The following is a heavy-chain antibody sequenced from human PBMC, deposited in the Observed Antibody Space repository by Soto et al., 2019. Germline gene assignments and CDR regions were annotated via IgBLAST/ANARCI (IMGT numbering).Heavy chain of an antibody. CDR3: ARDGGFKYSYGSSPDY. CDR1: GFPFSSYG. V-gene: IGHV3-33*01. J-gene: IGHJ4*02. CDR2: IWYDGSNK. Sequence: GGSLRLSCAASGFPFSSYGMHWVRQAPGKGLEWVAVIWYDGSNKYYADSVKGRFTISRDNSKNTLYLQMNSLRAEDTAVYYCARDGGFKYSYGSSPDYWGQGTLVTVSS. D-gene: IGHD5-18*01.